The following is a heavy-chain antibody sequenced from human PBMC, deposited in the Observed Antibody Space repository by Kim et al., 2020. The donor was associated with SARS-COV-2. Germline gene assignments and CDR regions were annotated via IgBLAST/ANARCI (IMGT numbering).Heavy chain of an antibody. CDR3: ARGKCSGGSCYFFDY. Sequence: QKFQGRVTITRDTSASTAYMELSSLRSEDTAVYYCARGKCSGGSCYFFDYWGQGTLVTVSS. D-gene: IGHD2-15*01. V-gene: IGHV1-3*01. J-gene: IGHJ4*02.